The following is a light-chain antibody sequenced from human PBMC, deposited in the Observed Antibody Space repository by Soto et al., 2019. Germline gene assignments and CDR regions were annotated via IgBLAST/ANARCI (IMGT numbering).Light chain of an antibody. V-gene: IGKV1-9*01. J-gene: IGKJ1*01. CDR3: QQLNSYVWT. CDR2: AAS. Sequence: IQLTQSPSFLSASVGDRVTITCRASRGISSYLAWYQQKPGKAPKLLIYAASTLHTGVPSRFSGSGSGTEFTLTISSLQPEDFATYYCQQLNSYVWTFGQGTKVDIK. CDR1: RGISSY.